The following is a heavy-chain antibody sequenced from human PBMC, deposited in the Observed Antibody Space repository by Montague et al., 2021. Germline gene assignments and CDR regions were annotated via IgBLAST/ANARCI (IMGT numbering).Heavy chain of an antibody. CDR3: ARDREHTYGRFFHP. Sequence: SETLSLTCTVSGGSISTYHCIWLRHPQGKGLEWVGETHYNWNTNSNYNPSPKSRVTISVDKSNNQFSLKLSSATAAATAVYYCARDREHTYGRFFHPWGQGPLVAV. CDR1: GGSISTYH. J-gene: IGHJ5*02. D-gene: IGHD3-16*01. CDR2: THYNWNT. V-gene: IGHV4-59*01.